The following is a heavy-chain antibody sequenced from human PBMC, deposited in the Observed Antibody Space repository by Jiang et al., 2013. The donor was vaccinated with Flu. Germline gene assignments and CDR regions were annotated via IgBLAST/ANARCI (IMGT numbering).Heavy chain of an antibody. D-gene: IGHD6-19*01. J-gene: IGHJ4*02. CDR2: TYYRSKWYN. CDR1: GDSVSSNSAA. V-gene: IGHV6-1*01. Sequence: SQTLSLTCAISGDSVSSNSAAWNWIRQSPSRGLEWLGRTYYRSKWYNDYAVSVKSRITINPDTSKNQFSLQLNSVTPEDTAVYYCARVSEPQTYSSGWYYFDYWGQGTLVTVSS. CDR3: ARVSEPQTYSSGWYYFDY.